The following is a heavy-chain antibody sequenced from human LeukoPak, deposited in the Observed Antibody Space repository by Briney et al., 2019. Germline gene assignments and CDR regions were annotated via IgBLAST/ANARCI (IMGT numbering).Heavy chain of an antibody. CDR3: AGVSKYYYDSSGYFDY. CDR2: ISSSSSTI. J-gene: IGHJ4*02. D-gene: IGHD3-22*01. V-gene: IGHV3-48*01. Sequence: GGSLRLSCAASGFTFGSYSMNWVRQAPGKGLEWVSYISSSSSTIYYADSVKGRFTISRDNAKNSLYLQMNSLRAEDTAVYYCAGVSKYYYDSSGYFDYWGQGTLVTVSS. CDR1: GFTFGSYS.